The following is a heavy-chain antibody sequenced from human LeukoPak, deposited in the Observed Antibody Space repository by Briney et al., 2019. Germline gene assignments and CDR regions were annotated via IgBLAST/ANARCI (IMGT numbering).Heavy chain of an antibody. CDR2: VSYSGGT. CDR1: GDSVSGHY. V-gene: IGHV4-59*02. Sequence: SETLSLTCTVSGDSVSGHYWSWIRQTPGKGLEWIGYVSYSGGTNYNPSLKRRVSISLDTSKNQYSLKLSSPAAADPAVYYCARAPMAITTSAFPDAFDFWGQGTMVTVSS. CDR3: ARAPMAITTSAFPDAFDF. J-gene: IGHJ3*01. D-gene: IGHD5-12*01.